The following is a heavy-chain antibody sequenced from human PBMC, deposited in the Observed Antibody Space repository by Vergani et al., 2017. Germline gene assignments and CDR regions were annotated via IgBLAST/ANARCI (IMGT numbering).Heavy chain of an antibody. CDR1: GYTFTSYG. V-gene: IGHV1-18*01. D-gene: IGHD3-22*01. CDR2: ISAYNGNT. J-gene: IGHJ3*02. CDR3: ARKYYYDSSGPWAFDI. Sequence: QVQLVQSGAEVKKPGASVKVSCKASGYTFTSYGISWVRQAPGQGLEWMGWISAYNGNTNYAQKLQGRVTMTTDTSTSTAYMELRSLRSDDTGVYYCARKYYYDSSGPWAFDIWGQGTMVTVSS.